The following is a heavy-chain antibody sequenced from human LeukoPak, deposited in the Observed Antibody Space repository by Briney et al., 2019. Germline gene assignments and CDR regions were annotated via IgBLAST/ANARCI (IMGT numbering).Heavy chain of an antibody. Sequence: SQTLSLTCTVSGGSISSGDYYWSWIRQPPGKGLXXXXXXXXXXXXXXNPSLKSRVTISVDTSKNQFSLKLSSVTAADTAVYYXARGTGGYDFWSGYYKPYYYYGMDVWGQGTTVTVSS. CDR3: ARGTGGYDFWSGYYKPYYYYGMDV. CDR2: XXXXXXX. CDR1: GGSISSGDYY. J-gene: IGHJ6*02. V-gene: IGHV4-30-4*01. D-gene: IGHD3-3*01.